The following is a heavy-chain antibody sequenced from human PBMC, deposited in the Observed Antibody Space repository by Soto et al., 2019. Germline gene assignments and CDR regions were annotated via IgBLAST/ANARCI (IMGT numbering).Heavy chain of an antibody. V-gene: IGHV1-24*01. CDR2: FDPEDGET. D-gene: IGHD3-3*01. Sequence: ASVKVSCKVSGYTLTELSMHWVRQAPGKGLEWMGGFDPEDGETIYAQKFQGRVTMTEDTSTDTAYMELSSLGSEDTAVYYCATSPPEYYDFWSGYYGYWGQGTLVTVSS. J-gene: IGHJ4*02. CDR1: GYTLTELS. CDR3: ATSPPEYYDFWSGYYGY.